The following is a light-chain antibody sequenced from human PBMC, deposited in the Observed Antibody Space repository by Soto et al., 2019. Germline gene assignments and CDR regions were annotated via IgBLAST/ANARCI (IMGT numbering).Light chain of an antibody. Sequence: DIQMTQSPSTLSASVGDRVIITCRASQSVDNWLAWFQQKPGKASKVVIYRASGLETGVPSRFSGSGSGTEFTLTISSLQPDDFATYYCQHYSASSPWTFGQGTKVEIK. V-gene: IGKV1-5*03. J-gene: IGKJ1*01. CDR1: QSVDNW. CDR3: QHYSASSPWT. CDR2: RAS.